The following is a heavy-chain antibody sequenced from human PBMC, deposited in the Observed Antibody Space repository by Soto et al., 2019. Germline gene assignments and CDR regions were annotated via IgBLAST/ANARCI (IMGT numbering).Heavy chain of an antibody. J-gene: IGHJ5*02. CDR1: GGSISSSNW. CDR2: IYHSGST. V-gene: IGHV4-4*02. CDR3: ARAEVYNWNDLFWFDP. Sequence: NPSETLSLTCAVSGGSISSSNWWSWVRQPPGKGLEWIGEIYHSGSTNYNPSLKSRVTISVDKSKNQFSLKLSSVTAADTAVYYCARAEVYNWNDLFWFDPWGQGTLVTVSS. D-gene: IGHD1-1*01.